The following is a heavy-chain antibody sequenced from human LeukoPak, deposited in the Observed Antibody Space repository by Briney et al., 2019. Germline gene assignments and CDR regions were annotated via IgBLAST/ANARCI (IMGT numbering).Heavy chain of an antibody. Sequence: PGGSLRLSCAASGFTFSSYSMNWVRQAPGKGLEWVSSISSSSSYIYYADSLKGRFTISRDNAKNSLYLQMNSLRAEDTAVYYCARSFALVSYYYDSSGYSYYFDYWGQGTLVTVSS. CDR1: GFTFSSYS. CDR3: ARSFALVSYYYDSSGYSYYFDY. CDR2: ISSSSSYI. J-gene: IGHJ4*02. D-gene: IGHD3-22*01. V-gene: IGHV3-21*01.